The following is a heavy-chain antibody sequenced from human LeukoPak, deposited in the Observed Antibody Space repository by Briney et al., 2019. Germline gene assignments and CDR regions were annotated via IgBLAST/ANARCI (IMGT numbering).Heavy chain of an antibody. J-gene: IGHJ6*02. D-gene: IGHD5-24*01. Sequence: PGRSLRLSCAASGFTFSSYAMHWVRRAPGKGLEWVAVISYDGSNKYYADSVKGRFTISRDNSKNTLYLQMNSLRAEDTAVYYCARDRQGSMASGYYYYYGMDVWGQGTTVTVSS. CDR3: ARDRQGSMASGYYYYYGMDV. CDR1: GFTFSSYA. V-gene: IGHV3-30-3*01. CDR2: ISYDGSNK.